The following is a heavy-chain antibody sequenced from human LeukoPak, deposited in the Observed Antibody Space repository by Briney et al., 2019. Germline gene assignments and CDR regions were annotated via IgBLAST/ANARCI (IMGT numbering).Heavy chain of an antibody. CDR2: IYYSGST. V-gene: IGHV4-59*01. Sequence: PSETLSLTCTVSGGSISSYYWSWIRQPPGKGLEWIGYIYYSGSTNYNPSLKSRVTISVDTSKNQFSLKLSSVTAADTAVYYCARISYGTFYYYYGMDVWGQGTTVTVSS. J-gene: IGHJ6*02. D-gene: IGHD5-18*01. CDR3: ARISYGTFYYYYGMDV. CDR1: GGSISSYY.